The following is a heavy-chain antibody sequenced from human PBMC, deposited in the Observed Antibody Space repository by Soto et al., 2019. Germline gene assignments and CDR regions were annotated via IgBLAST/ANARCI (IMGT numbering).Heavy chain of an antibody. CDR3: ARRPASRVWFGESPVVYGMDA. V-gene: IGHV3-21*01. CDR2: ISSSSSYI. CDR1: GFTFSSYS. J-gene: IGHJ6*02. D-gene: IGHD3-10*01. Sequence: EVQLVESGGGLVKPGGSLRLSCAASGFTFSSYSMNWVRQAPGKGLEWVSSISSSSSYIYYADSVKGRFTISRDNAKNSLYLQMNSLRAEDTAVYYCARRPASRVWFGESPVVYGMDAWGQGTTVTVSS.